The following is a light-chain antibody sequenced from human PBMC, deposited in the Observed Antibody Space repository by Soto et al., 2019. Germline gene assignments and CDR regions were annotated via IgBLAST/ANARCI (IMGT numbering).Light chain of an antibody. Sequence: QSALTQPASVSGSPGQSIAISCTGTNSDVGAYNFVSWYQQYPGKAPKLIIHEVSNRPSGISDRFSGSKSGNTASLTISGLQADDDADYYCSSFTTYNTRVFGTGTKLTVL. CDR3: SSFTTYNTRV. V-gene: IGLV2-14*01. J-gene: IGLJ1*01. CDR1: NSDVGAYNF. CDR2: EVS.